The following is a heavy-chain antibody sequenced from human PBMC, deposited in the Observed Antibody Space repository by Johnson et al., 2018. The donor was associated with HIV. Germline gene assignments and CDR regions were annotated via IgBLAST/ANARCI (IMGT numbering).Heavy chain of an antibody. CDR2: ISHDGSNK. CDR3: ARVRAGAFDI. D-gene: IGHD3-10*01. V-gene: IGHV3-30*14. Sequence: VQLVEPGGGLVKPGGSLRLPCAASGFTFSDYYMSWIRQAPGKGLEWVAVISHDGSNKYYAASVKGRFIISRDKSNNMLFLQMNSLLRTEDTAMYYCARVRAGAFDIWGRGTMVTVSS. J-gene: IGHJ3*02. CDR1: GFTFSDYY.